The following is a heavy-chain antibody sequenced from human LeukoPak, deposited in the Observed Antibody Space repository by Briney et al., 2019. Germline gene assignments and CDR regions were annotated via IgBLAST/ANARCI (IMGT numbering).Heavy chain of an antibody. V-gene: IGHV4-39*01. D-gene: IGHD1-26*01. J-gene: IGHJ4*02. Sequence: SETLSLTCTVSSGSISGSSYYWGWIRQPPGTGLEWIGTIYYSGSTYYNPSLESRVTISVDTSKNQFSLKMSSVTAADTAVYYCARLYLGATPYFDYWSQGTLVTVSS. CDR2: IYYSGST. CDR3: ARLYLGATPYFDY. CDR1: SGSISGSSYY.